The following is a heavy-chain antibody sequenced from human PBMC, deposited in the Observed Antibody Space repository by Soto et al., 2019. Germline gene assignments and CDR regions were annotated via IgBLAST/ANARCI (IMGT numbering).Heavy chain of an antibody. CDR3: AKDLPKPRIGYYYYMDV. V-gene: IGHV3-23*01. J-gene: IGHJ6*03. D-gene: IGHD2-15*01. Sequence: PGGSLRLSCAASGFTFSSYAMSWVRQAPGKGLEWVSAISGSGGSTYYADSVKGRFTISRDNSKNTLYLQMNSLRAEDTAVYYCAKDLPKPRIGYYYYMDVRGKGTTVTVSS. CDR1: GFTFSSYA. CDR2: ISGSGGST.